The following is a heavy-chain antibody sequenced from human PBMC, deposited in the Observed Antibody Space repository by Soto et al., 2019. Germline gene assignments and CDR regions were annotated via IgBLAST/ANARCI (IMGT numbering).Heavy chain of an antibody. CDR2: INQDGSEI. V-gene: IGHV3-7*01. CDR1: GFAFNNYW. D-gene: IGHD3-16*01. Sequence: EVQLVESGGGLVQPGGSLRLSCAASGFAFNNYWMSWVRQAPGKGLEWVANINQDGSEIYFVDSVKGRFTVSRDTAKNSHYLQMNSLRAEDTALYYCARDRGGYGSSTPFGGALDIWGQGTMFTVSS. J-gene: IGHJ3*02. CDR3: ARDRGGYGSSTPFGGALDI.